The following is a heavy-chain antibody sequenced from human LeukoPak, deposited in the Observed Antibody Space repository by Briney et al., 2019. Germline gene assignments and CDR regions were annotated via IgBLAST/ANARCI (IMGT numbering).Heavy chain of an antibody. CDR1: GFTFSSYG. V-gene: IGHV3-33*01. J-gene: IGHJ5*02. D-gene: IGHD2-2*01. CDR2: IWYDGSNK. Sequence: GGSLRLSCAASGFTFSSYGMHWVRQAPGKGLEWVAVIWYDGSNKYYADSVKGRFTISRDNSKNTLYLQMNSLRAEDTAVYYCARDRDQLSTNWFDPWGQGTLVTVSS. CDR3: ARDRDQLSTNWFDP.